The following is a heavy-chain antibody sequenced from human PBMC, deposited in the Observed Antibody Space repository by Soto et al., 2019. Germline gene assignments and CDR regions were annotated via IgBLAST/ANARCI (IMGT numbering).Heavy chain of an antibody. CDR3: AREVLASNYDILTGYPMDG. J-gene: IGHJ4*02. CDR1: GGTFSSYA. D-gene: IGHD3-9*01. CDR2: IIPIFGTA. Sequence: QVQLVQSGAEVKKPGSSVKVSCKASGGTFSSYAISWVRQAPGQGLEWMGGIIPIFGTANYAQKFQGRVTITADEXXSXAXXELSSLRSEDTAVYYCAREVLASNYDILTGYPMDGWGQGTLVTVSS. V-gene: IGHV1-69*12.